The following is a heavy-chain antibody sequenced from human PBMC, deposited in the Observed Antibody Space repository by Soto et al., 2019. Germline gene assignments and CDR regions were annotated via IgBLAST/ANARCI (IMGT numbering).Heavy chain of an antibody. J-gene: IGHJ6*03. D-gene: IGHD3-3*01. V-gene: IGHV3-66*01. CDR3: ASGRSILGVVTPYYYYMDV. CDR2: IYSGGST. CDR1: GFTVSSNY. Sequence: PGGSLRLSCAASGFTVSSNYMSWVRQAPGKGLEWVSVIYSGGSTYYADSVKGRFTISRDNSKNTLYLQMNSLRAEDTAVYYCASGRSILGVVTPYYYYMDVWGKGTTVTVSS.